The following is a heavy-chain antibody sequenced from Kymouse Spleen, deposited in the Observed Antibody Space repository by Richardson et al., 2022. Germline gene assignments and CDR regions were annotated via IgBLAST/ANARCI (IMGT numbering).Heavy chain of an antibody. CDR2: ISWNSGSI. CDR3: AKDLNWNYAFAFDI. J-gene: IGHJ3*02. V-gene: IGHV3-9*01. D-gene: IGHD1-7*01. Sequence: EVQLVESGGGLVQPGRSLRLSCAASGFTFDDYAMHWVRQAPGKGLEWVSGISWNSGSIGYADSVKGRFTISRDNAKNSLYLQMNSLRAEDTALYYCAKDLNWNYAFAFDIWGQGTMVTVSS. CDR1: GFTFDDYA.